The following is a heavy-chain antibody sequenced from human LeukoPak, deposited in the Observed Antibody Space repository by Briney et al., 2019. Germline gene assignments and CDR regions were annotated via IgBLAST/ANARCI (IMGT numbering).Heavy chain of an antibody. V-gene: IGHV3-48*01. CDR2: ISSSSSTI. CDR1: GFTFSSYS. CDR3: ARDIRYYYDSSADY. Sequence: GGSLRLSCAASGFTFSSYSMNWVRQAPGKGQEWVSYISSSSSTIYYADSVKGRFTISRDNAKNSLYLQMNSLRAEDTAVYYCARDIRYYYDSSADYWGQGTLVTVSS. D-gene: IGHD3-22*01. J-gene: IGHJ4*02.